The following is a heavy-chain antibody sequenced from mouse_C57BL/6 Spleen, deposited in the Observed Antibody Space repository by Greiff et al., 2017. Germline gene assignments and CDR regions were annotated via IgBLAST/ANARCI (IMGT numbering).Heavy chain of an antibody. Sequence: QVQLQQPGAELVRPGSSVKLSCKASGYTFTSYWMDWVKQRPGQGLEWIGNIYPSDSETHYNQKFKDKATLTVDKSSSTAYMQLSSLTSEDSAVYYCARQYYGSSYAAMDYWGQGTSVTVSS. CDR1: GYTFTSYW. J-gene: IGHJ4*01. CDR2: IYPSDSET. V-gene: IGHV1-61*01. D-gene: IGHD1-1*01. CDR3: ARQYYGSSYAAMDY.